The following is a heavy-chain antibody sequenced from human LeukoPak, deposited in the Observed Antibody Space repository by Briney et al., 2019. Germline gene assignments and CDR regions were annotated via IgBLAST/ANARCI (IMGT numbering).Heavy chain of an antibody. CDR3: ARDLHAFDI. CDR2: INGDGNNI. CDR1: GFTFSSYW. J-gene: IGHJ3*02. Sequence: GGSLRLSCVASGFTFSSYWMHWVRQDPRKGLVWVSRINGDGNNINFADSVRGRFTISRDNAKNTLYLQMNSLRAEDTAVYYCARDLHAFDIWGQGTMVTVSS. V-gene: IGHV3-74*01.